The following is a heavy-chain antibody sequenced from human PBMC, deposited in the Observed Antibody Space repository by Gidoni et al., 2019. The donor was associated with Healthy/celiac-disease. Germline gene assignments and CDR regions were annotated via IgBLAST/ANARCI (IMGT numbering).Heavy chain of an antibody. CDR3: ARDSRLYYDSSGYLDY. J-gene: IGHJ4*02. V-gene: IGHV4-59*01. CDR1: GGSISSYY. CDR2: IYYSGST. Sequence: QVQLQESGPGLVKPSETLSLTCTVSGGSISSYYWSWIRQPPGKGLEWIGYIYYSGSTNYNPYLKSRVTISVDTSKNQFSLKLSSVTAADTAVYYCARDSRLYYDSSGYLDYWGQGTLVTVSS. D-gene: IGHD3-22*01.